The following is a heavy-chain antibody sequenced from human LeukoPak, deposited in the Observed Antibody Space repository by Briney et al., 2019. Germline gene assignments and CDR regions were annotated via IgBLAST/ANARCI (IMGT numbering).Heavy chain of an antibody. Sequence: ASVKVSCKASGYTFTGYYMHWVRQAPGQGLEWMGRINPNSGGTNYAQKFQGRVTMTRDTSISTAYMELSRLRSDDTAVYYCARSGMGTTTLSLYSDYWGQGTLVTVSS. J-gene: IGHJ4*02. CDR1: GYTFTGYY. CDR2: INPNSGGT. V-gene: IGHV1-2*06. CDR3: ARSGMGTTTLSLYSDY. D-gene: IGHD1-26*01.